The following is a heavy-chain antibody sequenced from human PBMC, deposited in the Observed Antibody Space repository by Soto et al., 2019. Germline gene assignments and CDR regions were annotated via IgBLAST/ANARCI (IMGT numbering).Heavy chain of an antibody. CDR2: INAGNGNT. Sequence: ASVKVSCKASGYTFTSYAMHWVRQAPGQRLEWMGWINAGNGNTKYSQKFQGRVTITRDTSASTAYMELSSLRSEDTAVYYCARDLDIFGVVIIGYWGQGTLVTVS. CDR3: ARDLDIFGVVIIGY. V-gene: IGHV1-3*01. J-gene: IGHJ4*02. CDR1: GYTFTSYA. D-gene: IGHD3-3*01.